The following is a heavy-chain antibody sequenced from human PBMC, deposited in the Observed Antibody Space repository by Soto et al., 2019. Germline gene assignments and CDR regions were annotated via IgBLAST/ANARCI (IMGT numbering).Heavy chain of an antibody. Sequence: SVKVSCKASGGTLSSYAISWVRQAPGQGLEWMGGIIPIYGTANYAQKFQGRVTITADESTSTDYMELSSLRSEDTAVYYCETMRQGGRQLKPLGPDAFDIWGQGTLVTVSS. CDR3: ETMRQGGRQLKPLGPDAFDI. J-gene: IGHJ3*02. V-gene: IGHV1-69*13. CDR2: IIPIYGTA. D-gene: IGHD1-1*01. CDR1: GGTLSSYA.